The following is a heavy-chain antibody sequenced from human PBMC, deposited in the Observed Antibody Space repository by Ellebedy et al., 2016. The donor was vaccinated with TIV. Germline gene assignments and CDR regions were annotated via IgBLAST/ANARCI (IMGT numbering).Heavy chain of an antibody. V-gene: IGHV1-2*02. J-gene: IGHJ1*01. CDR1: GYIFSDDY. CDR2: INPHSGGT. CDR3: ARESQLLFEYFQH. Sequence: ASVKVSXXASGYIFSDDYMHWVRQAPGQGLEWMGWINPHSGGTNYAQNFQGRVTMTRDPSISTAYMELRRLRSDDTAVYYCARESQLLFEYFQHWGQGTLVTVSS. D-gene: IGHD2-2*01.